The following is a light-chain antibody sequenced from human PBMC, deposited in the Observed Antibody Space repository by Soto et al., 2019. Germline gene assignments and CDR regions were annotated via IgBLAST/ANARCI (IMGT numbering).Light chain of an antibody. J-gene: IGKJ1*01. CDR2: AAS. Sequence: DIQMIQSPSSLSASVGDRVTITCRASRAITSSLAWYQQKPGKVPKLLIYAASTLPSGIPSRFRGSGSGTDSTPTNSSLQPEDVATYYGEEYNSALWTFGQGTKVEIK. CDR1: RAITSS. CDR3: EEYNSALWT. V-gene: IGKV1-27*01.